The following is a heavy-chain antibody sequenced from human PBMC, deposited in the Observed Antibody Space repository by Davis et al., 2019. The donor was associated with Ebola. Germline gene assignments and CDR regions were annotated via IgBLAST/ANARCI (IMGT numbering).Heavy chain of an antibody. CDR3: ARTYYGSGSYYTLYYYYGMDV. CDR1: GYTFTGYY. CDR2: IIPIFGTA. V-gene: IGHV1-69*13. Sequence: SVKVSCKASGYTFTGYYMHWVRQAPGQGLEWMGGIIPIFGTANYAQKFQGRVTITADESTSTAYMELSSLRSEDTAVYYCARTYYGSGSYYTLYYYYGMDVWGQGTTVTVSS. D-gene: IGHD3-10*01. J-gene: IGHJ6*02.